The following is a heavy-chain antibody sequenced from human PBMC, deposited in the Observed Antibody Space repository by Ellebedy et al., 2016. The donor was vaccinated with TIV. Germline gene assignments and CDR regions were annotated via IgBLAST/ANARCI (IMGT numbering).Heavy chain of an antibody. D-gene: IGHD2/OR15-2a*01. J-gene: IGHJ4*02. CDR3: ARHTLHGWLAYFDY. CDR2: IYYSGST. Sequence: SETLSLXXTVSGGSISSGGYYWSWIRQHPGKGLEWIGYIYYSGSTYYNPSLKSRVTMSVDTSKNQFSLELTSVTAADTAKYYCARHTLHGWLAYFDYWGQGALVSVSS. V-gene: IGHV4-39*01. CDR1: GGSISSGGYY.